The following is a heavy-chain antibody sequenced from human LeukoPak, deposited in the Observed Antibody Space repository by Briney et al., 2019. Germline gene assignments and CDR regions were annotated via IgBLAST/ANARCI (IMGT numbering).Heavy chain of an antibody. V-gene: IGHV4-59*13. J-gene: IGHJ6*02. CDR1: GRFIKRYH. CDR2: IYYSGST. Sequence: PADTVSLLCSVWGRFIKRYHGRGPPHPPGRARVWIGYIYYSGSTNYTPSLKSRVTISVDTSKNQFSLKLSSVTAADTAVYYCARDPGVGDYYGMDVWGQGTTVTVSS. D-gene: IGHD3-10*01. CDR3: ARDPGVGDYYGMDV.